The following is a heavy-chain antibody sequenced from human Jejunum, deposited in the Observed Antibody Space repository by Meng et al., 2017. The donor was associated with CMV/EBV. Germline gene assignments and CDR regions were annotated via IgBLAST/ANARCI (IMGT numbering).Heavy chain of an antibody. Sequence: EVHLWESGGGGVRPGGSLILSCAASGFTFSNYDMTWARQAPGKGLEWVSGILGDGSRVHYADSVRGRFTISRDNSKNTVYLQMNSLTVDDTAIYYCASHAFGMAKGWGQGALVTVSS. V-gene: IGHV3-23*01. D-gene: IGHD3-10*01. CDR1: GFTFSNYD. J-gene: IGHJ4*02. CDR3: ASHAFGMAKG. CDR2: ILGDGSRV.